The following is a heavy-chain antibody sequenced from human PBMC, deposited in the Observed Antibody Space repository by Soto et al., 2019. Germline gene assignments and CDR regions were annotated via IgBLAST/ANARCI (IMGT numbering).Heavy chain of an antibody. V-gene: IGHV3-21*01. CDR3: ARRYYYGSGSYSFYYYYYMDV. CDR2: ISSSSSYI. Sequence: LRLSCAASGFTFSSYSMNWVRQAPGKGLEWVSSISSSSSYIYYADSVKGRFTISRDNAKNSLYLQMNSLRAEDTAVYYCARRYYYGSGSYSFYYYYYMDVWGKGTTVTVSS. D-gene: IGHD3-10*01. CDR1: GFTFSSYS. J-gene: IGHJ6*03.